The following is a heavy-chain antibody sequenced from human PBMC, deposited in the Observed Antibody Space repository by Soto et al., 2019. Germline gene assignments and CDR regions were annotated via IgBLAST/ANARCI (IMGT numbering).Heavy chain of an antibody. V-gene: IGHV1-69*01. CDR1: GGTFSSYA. D-gene: IGHD6-13*01. CDR3: ARAGQQLVRGWFDP. CDR2: IIPMSGTA. J-gene: IGHJ5*02. Sequence: KVSCKASGGTFSSYAISWVRQAPGQGFEWMGGIIPMSGTANYAQKFQGRVTITADESTSTAYMELSSLRSEDTAVYYCARAGQQLVRGWFDPWGQGTLVTVSS.